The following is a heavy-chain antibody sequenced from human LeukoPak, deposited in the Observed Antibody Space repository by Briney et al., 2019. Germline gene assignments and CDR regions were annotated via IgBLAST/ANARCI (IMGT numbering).Heavy chain of an antibody. CDR3: AELGITMIGGV. J-gene: IGHJ6*04. CDR1: GFTFGSYG. Sequence: GGSLRLSCAASGFTFGSYGMSWVRPAPGKGLEWVSAISGSGGSTYYADSVKGRFTISRDNSKNTLYLQMNSLRADDTAVYYCAELGITMIGGVWGRGTTVTISS. CDR2: ISGSGGST. D-gene: IGHD3-10*02. V-gene: IGHV3-23*01.